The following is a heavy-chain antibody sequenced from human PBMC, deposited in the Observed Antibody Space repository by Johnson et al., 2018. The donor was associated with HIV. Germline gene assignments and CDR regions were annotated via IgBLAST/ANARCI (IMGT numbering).Heavy chain of an antibody. D-gene: IGHD3-3*01. Sequence: VQLVESGGGVVRPGGSLRLSCAASGFTFDDYGMSWVRQAPGKGLEWVSGINWNGGSTGYADSVKGRFTISRANSKNTLYLQMNSLRAEDTAVYYCAKGAYYDFWSGYYTGIGAFDIWGQGTMVTVSS. CDR1: GFTFDDYG. CDR3: AKGAYYDFWSGYYTGIGAFDI. CDR2: INWNGGST. V-gene: IGHV3-20*04. J-gene: IGHJ3*02.